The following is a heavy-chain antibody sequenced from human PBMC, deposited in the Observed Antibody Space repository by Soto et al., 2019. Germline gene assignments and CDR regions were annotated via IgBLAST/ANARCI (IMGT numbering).Heavy chain of an antibody. Sequence: QVQLQESGPGLVKPSQTLSLTCTVSGGSISSGGYYWSWIRQHPGKGLEWIGYIYYSGSTYYNPSLKSRVTISVDTAKNQFSLKLSSGTAADTAVDYWARAGEDYVGEGYYYGMDVWGQGTTVTVSS. D-gene: IGHD3-16*01. CDR2: IYYSGST. CDR1: GGSISSGGYY. J-gene: IGHJ6*02. V-gene: IGHV4-31*03. CDR3: ARAGEDYVGEGYYYGMDV.